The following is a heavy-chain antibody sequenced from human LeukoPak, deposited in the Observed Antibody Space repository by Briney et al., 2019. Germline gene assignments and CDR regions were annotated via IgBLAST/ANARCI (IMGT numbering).Heavy chain of an antibody. V-gene: IGHV3-74*01. CDR1: RFIFGNYW. CDR2: INPNGKIT. Sequence: GGSLRLSCAASRFIFGNYWKHWVRQVPGKGLVWVARINPNGKITTYTDSVKGRFTISRDNAKNTLYLQMNSLSAEDTAVYYCARDFAGDRDYWGQGTLVTVSS. J-gene: IGHJ4*02. D-gene: IGHD4-17*01. CDR3: ARDFAGDRDY.